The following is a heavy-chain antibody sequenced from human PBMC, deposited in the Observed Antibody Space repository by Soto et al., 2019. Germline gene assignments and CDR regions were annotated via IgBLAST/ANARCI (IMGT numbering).Heavy chain of an antibody. V-gene: IGHV4-39*01. CDR3: ARRSVRATPLIDD. CDR1: GGSISSSSYY. Sequence: PSETLSLTCTVSGGSISSSSYYWGWIRQPPGKGLEWIGSIYYSGSTYYNPSLKSRVTISVDTSKNQFSLKLSSVTAADTAVYYCARRSVRATPLIDDWGQGTLVTVSS. CDR2: IYYSGST. J-gene: IGHJ4*02. D-gene: IGHD1-26*01.